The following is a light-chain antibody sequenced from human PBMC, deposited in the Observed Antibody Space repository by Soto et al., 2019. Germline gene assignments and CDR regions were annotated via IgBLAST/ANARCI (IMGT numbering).Light chain of an antibody. J-gene: IGKJ1*01. CDR2: GAS. V-gene: IGKV3-11*01. Sequence: EVVLTQSPATLSLSPGERGTLSCRASQSVTTRLAWYQHKPGQAPTLLMSGASNRASGVPVRFRGSGSGTEFTLTISSLKPDNFATYYCQHYNSYSEAFGQGTKVDIK. CDR3: QHYNSYSEA. CDR1: QSVTTR.